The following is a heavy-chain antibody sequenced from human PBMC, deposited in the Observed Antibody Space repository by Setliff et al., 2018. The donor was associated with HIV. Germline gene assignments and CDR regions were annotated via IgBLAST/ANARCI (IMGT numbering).Heavy chain of an antibody. CDR2: ISFDGSEE. V-gene: IGHV3-30*04. CDR1: RFAFNTYA. D-gene: IGHD5-12*01. J-gene: IGHJ5*02. CDR3: AKDRRQWLRFELSWFDP. Sequence: GGSLRLSCEASRFAFNTYALHWVRQAPGKGLEWVAVISFDGSEENYVDSVKGRFTISRDNANNSLHLQMNSLRAEDTAVYYCAKDRRQWLRFELSWFDPWGQGTLVTVSS.